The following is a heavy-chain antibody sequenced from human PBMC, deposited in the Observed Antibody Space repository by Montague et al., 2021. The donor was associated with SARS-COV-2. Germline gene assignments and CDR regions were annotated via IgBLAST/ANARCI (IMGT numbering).Heavy chain of an antibody. J-gene: IGHJ5*02. D-gene: IGHD3-16*02. CDR1: GFSLSTSGVG. Sequence: PALVKPTQTLTLTCTFSGFSLSTSGVGVGWIRQPPGKALEWLALIYWDDDKRYSPSLKSRPTITKDTSKNQVVLTLTNMDPVDTATYYCAHSGMITFGGIIVKACDWFDPWGQGTLVTVSS. V-gene: IGHV2-5*02. CDR2: IYWDDDK. CDR3: AHSGMITFGGIIVKACDWFDP.